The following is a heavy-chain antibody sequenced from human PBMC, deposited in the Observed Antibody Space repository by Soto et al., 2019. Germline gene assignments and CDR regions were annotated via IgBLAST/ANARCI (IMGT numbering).Heavy chain of an antibody. CDR2: ISGSGGST. D-gene: IGHD5-12*01. CDR3: AKDPRRRRDGYND. V-gene: IGHV3-23*01. J-gene: IGHJ4*02. CDR1: GFTFSTYA. Sequence: GGSLRLSCAASGFTFSTYAMNWVRQAPGKGLEWVSAISGSGGSTYYADSVKGRFTISRDNSKNTPYLQMNSLRAEDTAVYYCAKDPRRRRDGYNDWGQGTLVTVSS.